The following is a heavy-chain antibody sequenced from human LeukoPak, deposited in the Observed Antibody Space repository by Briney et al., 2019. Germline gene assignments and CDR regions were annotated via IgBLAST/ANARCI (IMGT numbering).Heavy chain of an antibody. J-gene: IGHJ4*02. CDR3: ARGRDCSDRSCRHDY. D-gene: IGHD2-15*01. CDR2: INTNSGNP. V-gene: IGHV7-4-1*02. Sequence: ASVKVSCKPSGYTFTNYALNWVRQAPGQGLEWVGWINTNSGNPTYAQGFTGRFVFSLDTSVSTAYLQISSLKAEDTAVYYCARGRDCSDRSCRHDYWGQGTLVTVSS. CDR1: GYTFTNYA.